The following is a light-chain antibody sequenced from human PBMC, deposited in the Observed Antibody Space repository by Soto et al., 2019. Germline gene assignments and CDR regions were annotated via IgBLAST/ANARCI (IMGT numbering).Light chain of an antibody. CDR1: QSVSSN. J-gene: IGKJ1*01. Sequence: EIVMTQSPATLSVSTGERATLSCRASQSVSSNLAWYQQKPGQAPRLLIYGASTRATGIPDRFSGSGSGTDFTLTISDVQPEDFALYYCHQRQSWPRTFGQGTKVDIK. CDR2: GAS. CDR3: HQRQSWPRT. V-gene: IGKV3-15*01.